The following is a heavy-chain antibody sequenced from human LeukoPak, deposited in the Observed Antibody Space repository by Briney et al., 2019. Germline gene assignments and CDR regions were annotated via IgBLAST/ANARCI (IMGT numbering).Heavy chain of an antibody. CDR2: IWYDGSRT. CDR1: GFTFSSHG. D-gene: IGHD3-10*01. CDR3: AKDLSYGSLWFDP. Sequence: GGSLRLSCAASGFTFSSHGMQWVRQAPGKGLEWVALIWYDGSRTNYVDSVMGRFTISRDSSKNTLYLQKDNLRVEDTAVYFCAKDLSYGSLWFDPWGQGTLVTVSS. V-gene: IGHV3-33*06. J-gene: IGHJ5*02.